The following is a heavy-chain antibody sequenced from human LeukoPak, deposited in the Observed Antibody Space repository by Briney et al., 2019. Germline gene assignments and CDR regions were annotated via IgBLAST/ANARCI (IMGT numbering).Heavy chain of an antibody. CDR2: ISSSGSTI. Sequence: GRSLRLSCAASGFTFSDYYMSWISQAPGKGLEWVSYISSSGSTIYYADSVKGRFTISRDNAKNSLYLQMNSLRAEDTAVYYCARERLGPYGSGSYLDYWGQGTLVTVSS. V-gene: IGHV3-11*01. J-gene: IGHJ4*02. CDR1: GFTFSDYY. D-gene: IGHD3-10*01. CDR3: ARERLGPYGSGSYLDY.